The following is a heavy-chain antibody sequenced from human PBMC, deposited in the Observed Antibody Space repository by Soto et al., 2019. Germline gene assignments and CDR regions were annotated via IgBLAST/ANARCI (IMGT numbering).Heavy chain of an antibody. CDR1: GFTVSSNY. CDR2: IYSGGST. D-gene: IGHD6-19*01. J-gene: IGHJ6*02. CDR3: ARGDSSGWYWDYYGMDV. V-gene: IGHV3-53*02. Sequence: EVQLVETGGGLIQPGGSLRLSCAASGFTVSSNYMSWVRQAPGKGLEWGSVIYSGGSTYYADSVKGRFTISRDNSKNTLYLQMNSLRAEDTAVYYCARGDSSGWYWDYYGMDVWGQGTTVTVSS.